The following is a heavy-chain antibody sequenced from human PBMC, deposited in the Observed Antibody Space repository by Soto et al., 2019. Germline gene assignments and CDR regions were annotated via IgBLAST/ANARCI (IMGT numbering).Heavy chain of an antibody. V-gene: IGHV1-18*04. Sequence: ASVKVSCKASGYTFTSYGISWVRQAPGQGLEWMGWISAYNGNTNYAQKLQGRVTMTTDTSTSTAYMELRGLRSDDTAVYYCARVEYYDSSGYVDAFDIWGQGTMVTVSS. CDR3: ARVEYYDSSGYVDAFDI. D-gene: IGHD3-22*01. CDR2: ISAYNGNT. J-gene: IGHJ3*02. CDR1: GYTFTSYG.